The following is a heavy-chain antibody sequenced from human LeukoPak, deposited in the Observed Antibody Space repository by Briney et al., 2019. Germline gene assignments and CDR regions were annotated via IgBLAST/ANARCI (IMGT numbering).Heavy chain of an antibody. J-gene: IGHJ4*02. CDR2: IYPGDSDT. V-gene: IGHV5-51*01. D-gene: IGHD1-26*01. CDR1: GYNFINNW. CDR3: ARRGSYSGSKTSDY. Sequence: GESLKISCQGYGYNFINNWIGWVRQMPGKGLEWMGIIYPGDSDTRYSPSFQGQVTISADKSISTAYLQWSSLKASDTAMYYCARRGSYSGSKTSDYWGQGTLVTVSS.